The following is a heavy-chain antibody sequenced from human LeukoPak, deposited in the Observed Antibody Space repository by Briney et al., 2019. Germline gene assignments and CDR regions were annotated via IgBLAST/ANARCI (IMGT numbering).Heavy chain of an antibody. V-gene: IGHV1-2*02. CDR3: ARVFQKQLSDY. D-gene: IGHD6-13*01. J-gene: IGHJ4*02. CDR2: INPNSGGT. Sequence: ASVKVSCKASGGTFSSYAISWVRQAPGQGLEWMGWINPNSGGTNYAQKFQGRVTMTRDTSISTAYMELSRLRSDDTAVYYCARVFQKQLSDYWGQGSLVTVSS. CDR1: GGTFSSYA.